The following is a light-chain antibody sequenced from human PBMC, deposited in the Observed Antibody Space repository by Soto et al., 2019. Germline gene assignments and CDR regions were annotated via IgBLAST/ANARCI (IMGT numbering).Light chain of an antibody. V-gene: IGLV1-47*01. CDR2: RNN. CDR1: SSNIGGNY. Sequence: QSVLTQPPSASGTPGQRAAISCSGSSSNIGGNYVYWYQQVPGTAPKLLIYRNNQRPSGVPDRFSGSKSGTSASLAISGLRSEDEADYYCAAWDDSLSGVVFGGGTKLTVL. CDR3: AAWDDSLSGVV. J-gene: IGLJ2*01.